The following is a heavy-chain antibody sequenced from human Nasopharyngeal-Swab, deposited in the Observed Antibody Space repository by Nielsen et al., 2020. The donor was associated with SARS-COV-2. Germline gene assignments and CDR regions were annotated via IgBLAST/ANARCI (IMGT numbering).Heavy chain of an antibody. J-gene: IGHJ4*02. CDR3: ARGGAARPGFDY. CDR2: IYYSGST. V-gene: IGHV4-31*02. Sequence: MRQCPGKGLEWIGYIYYSGSTYYNPSLKSRVTISVDTSKNQFSLKLSSMTAADTAVYYCARGGAARPGFDYWGQGTLVTVSS. D-gene: IGHD6-6*01.